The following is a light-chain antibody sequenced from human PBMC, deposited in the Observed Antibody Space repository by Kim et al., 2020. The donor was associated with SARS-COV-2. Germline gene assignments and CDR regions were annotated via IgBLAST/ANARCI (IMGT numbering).Light chain of an antibody. CDR3: QQYSHWPPYT. Sequence: EIVMTQSPATRSVSPGERVTLSCRASQSVDTNLAWYQQKPGQAPRLLIYGASTRATDIPARFSGSGSGTEFTLIISSLQSEDFAVYYCQQYSHWPPYTFGQGTKVDIK. CDR1: QSVDTN. J-gene: IGKJ2*01. V-gene: IGKV3-15*01. CDR2: GAS.